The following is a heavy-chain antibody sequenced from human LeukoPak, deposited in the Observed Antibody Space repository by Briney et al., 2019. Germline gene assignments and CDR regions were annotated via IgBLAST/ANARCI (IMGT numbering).Heavy chain of an antibody. CDR1: GGSISNDY. J-gene: IGHJ1*01. Sequence: PSETLSLTCTVSGGSISNDYWSWIRQPAGKGLEWIGRIFPSGNTNYNPSLRSRITISLDTSKNQFSLKLSSVTAADTAVYYCARAYGGNSQYFQHWGQGTLVTVSS. D-gene: IGHD4-23*01. V-gene: IGHV4-4*07. CDR3: ARAYGGNSQYFQH. CDR2: IFPSGNT.